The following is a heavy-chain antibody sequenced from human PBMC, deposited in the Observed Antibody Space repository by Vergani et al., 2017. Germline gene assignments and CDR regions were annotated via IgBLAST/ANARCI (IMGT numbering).Heavy chain of an antibody. CDR2: ISGSGGST. D-gene: IGHD2-2*01. J-gene: IGHJ6*03. Sequence: EVQLVESGGGLVQPGGSLRLSCAASGFTFSSYAMSWVRQAPGKGLEWVSAISGSGGSTYYADSVKGRFTISRDNAKNSLYLQMNSLRAEDTAVYYCARDSAVVVPAAIHVYYYYYYMDVWGKGTTVTVSS. CDR3: ARDSAVVVPAAIHVYYYYYYMDV. CDR1: GFTFSSYA. V-gene: IGHV3-23*04.